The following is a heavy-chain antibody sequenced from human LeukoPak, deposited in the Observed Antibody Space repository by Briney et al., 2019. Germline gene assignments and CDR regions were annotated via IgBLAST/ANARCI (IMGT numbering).Heavy chain of an antibody. CDR1: GGSFSGYS. Sequence: SETLSLTCAIYGGSFSGYSWSWVRQPPGKGLEWIGEINHSGGTNYNPSLKSRVTISVDTSKNQFSLKLSSVTAADTAVYYCARDRPVSGANWFDPWGQGDLVTVSS. V-gene: IGHV4-34*01. J-gene: IGHJ5*02. CDR2: INHSGGT. D-gene: IGHD2-8*02. CDR3: ARDRPVSGANWFDP.